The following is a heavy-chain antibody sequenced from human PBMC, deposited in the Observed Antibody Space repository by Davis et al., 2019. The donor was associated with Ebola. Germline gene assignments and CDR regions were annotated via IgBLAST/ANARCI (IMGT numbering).Heavy chain of an antibody. CDR1: GYTFTGYY. V-gene: IGHV1-2*02. CDR2: INPNSGGT. Sequence: ASVKVSCKASGYTFTGYYMHWVRQAPGQGLEWMGWINPNSGGTNYAQKFQGRVTITADKSTSTAYMELSSLRSEDTAVYYCARAIYCSGGSCSLARYYGMDVWGQGTTVTVSS. D-gene: IGHD2-15*01. J-gene: IGHJ6*02. CDR3: ARAIYCSGGSCSLARYYGMDV.